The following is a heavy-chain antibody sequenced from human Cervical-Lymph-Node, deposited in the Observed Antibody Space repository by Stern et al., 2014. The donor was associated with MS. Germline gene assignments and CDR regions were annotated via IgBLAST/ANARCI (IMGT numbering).Heavy chain of an antibody. V-gene: IGHV1-18*01. D-gene: IGHD2-15*01. CDR2: ISAYNDNT. CDR3: ARGLLGSENAFDI. J-gene: IGHJ3*02. Sequence: QVKLGQSGAEVKKPGASVKVSCKASGYTFTSYGVSWGRQAPGQGLELKRWISAYNDNTNYAQKLQGRVTMTTDTSTSTAYMELRSLRSDDTAVYYCARGLLGSENAFDIWGQGTMVTVSS. CDR1: GYTFTSYG.